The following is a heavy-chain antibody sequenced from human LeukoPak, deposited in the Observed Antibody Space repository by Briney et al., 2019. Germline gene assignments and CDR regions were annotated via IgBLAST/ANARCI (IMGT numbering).Heavy chain of an antibody. CDR1: GGSISSSSYY. V-gene: IGHV4-39*01. CDR3: ARTAVMDWYFDL. CDR2: IYYSGIT. Sequence: SETLSLTCTVSGGSISSSSYYWGWIRQPPGKGLGWIGSIYYSGITYYNPSLKSQVTISVDTSKNQFSLKLSSVTAADTAVYYCARTAVMDWYFDLWGRGTLVTVSS. D-gene: IGHD2-21*01. J-gene: IGHJ2*01.